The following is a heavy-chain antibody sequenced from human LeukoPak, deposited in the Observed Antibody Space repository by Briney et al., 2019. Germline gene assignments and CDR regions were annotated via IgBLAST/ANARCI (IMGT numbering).Heavy chain of an antibody. D-gene: IGHD6-13*01. J-gene: IGHJ5*02. V-gene: IGHV3-23*01. CDR3: AKSIAAAEGWFDP. Sequence: GGSLRLSCAASGFTFSSYAMSWVRQAPGKGLEWVSSISASGGSTYYADSVKGRFTISRDNSKNTLYLQMNSLRAEDTAVYYCAKSIAAAEGWFDPWGQGALVTVSS. CDR2: ISASGGST. CDR1: GFTFSSYA.